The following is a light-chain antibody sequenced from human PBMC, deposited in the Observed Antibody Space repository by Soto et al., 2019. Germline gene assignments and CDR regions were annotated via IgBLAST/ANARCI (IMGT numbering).Light chain of an antibody. J-gene: IGLJ3*02. CDR2: EVN. Sequence: QSALTQPASVSGSPGQSITISCTGTSSDVGAYNHVSWYQQHPGKVPKVMIYEVNNRPSGVSNRFSASKSGNTASLTISGLQAEHEATYYCSSFTSGGTWVFGGGTKVTVL. CDR1: SSDVGAYNH. V-gene: IGLV2-14*03. CDR3: SSFTSGGTWV.